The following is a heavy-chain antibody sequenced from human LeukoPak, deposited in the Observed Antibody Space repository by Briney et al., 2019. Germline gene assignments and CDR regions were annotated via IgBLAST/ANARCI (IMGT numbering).Heavy chain of an antibody. Sequence: SETLSLTCTVSGDSMTPYYWNWIRQSPGRGLEWIGFVHYSGSTSKNPSLKSRATMSLDTSRNQFSLHLSSVTAADTALYYCAKTNAFHILSQGIMVTVSS. V-gene: IGHV4-59*01. D-gene: IGHD1/OR15-1a*01. J-gene: IGHJ3*02. CDR1: GDSMTPYY. CDR2: VHYSGST. CDR3: AKTNAFHI.